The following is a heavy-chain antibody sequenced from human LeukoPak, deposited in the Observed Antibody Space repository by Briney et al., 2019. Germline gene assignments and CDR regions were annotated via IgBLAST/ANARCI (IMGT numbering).Heavy chain of an antibody. D-gene: IGHD3-22*01. V-gene: IGHV4-39*01. Sequence: GSLRLSCPASGFSFSNYVMSWVRQPPGKGLAWVASIYYSGSTYYNPSLHSRVTTPVDTPENQSSLTLTAVTAADTAVHYCGRHAVYYCDSSPVWGQGTLVTVSA. J-gene: IGHJ4*02. CDR1: GFSFSNYV. CDR3: GRHAVYYCDSSPV. CDR2: IYYSGST.